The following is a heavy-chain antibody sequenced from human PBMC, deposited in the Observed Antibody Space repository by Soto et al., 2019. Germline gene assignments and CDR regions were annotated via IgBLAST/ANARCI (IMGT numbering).Heavy chain of an antibody. CDR1: GFIVIDNY. D-gene: IGHD1-26*01. J-gene: IGHJ6*02. CDR3: ARDFVVGGPTINYYYGMDV. V-gene: IGHV3-66*01. CDR2: IYSAGNT. Sequence: PGGSLRLSCASSGFIVIDNYMIWVRQAPGKGLEWISIIYSAGNTYYADSVKGRFTISRDNSKNTLYLQMNSLGAEDTAVYYCARDFVVGGPTINYYYGMDVWGQGTTVTVSS.